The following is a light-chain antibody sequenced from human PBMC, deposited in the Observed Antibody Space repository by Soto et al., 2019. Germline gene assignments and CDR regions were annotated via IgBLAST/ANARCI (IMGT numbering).Light chain of an antibody. J-gene: IGLJ2*01. Sequence: QSALTPAASVSGSLGQSITISCTATSSDVAGYSFVSWYQQLPGKAPKLIMYDVNNRPSGVSDRFSGSKSGNTASLASSGLQPEDEAVYYCNSYTSSATVGVFDRGTKLTVL. CDR1: SSDVAGYSF. CDR3: NSYTSSATVGV. V-gene: IGLV2-14*03. CDR2: DVN.